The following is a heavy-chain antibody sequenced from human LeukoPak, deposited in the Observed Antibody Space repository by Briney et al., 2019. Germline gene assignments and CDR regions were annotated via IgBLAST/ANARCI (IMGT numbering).Heavy chain of an antibody. V-gene: IGHV3-33*01. CDR1: GFTFSSYG. D-gene: IGHD6-19*01. CDR3: ARVYLAGILDY. Sequence: GGSLRLSCAASGFTFSSYGMHWVRQAPGKGLEWVAVIRYDGSNKYYADSVKGRFTISRDNSKNTLYLQMNSLRAEDTAVYYCARVYLAGILDYWGQGTLVTVSS. CDR2: IRYDGSNK. J-gene: IGHJ4*02.